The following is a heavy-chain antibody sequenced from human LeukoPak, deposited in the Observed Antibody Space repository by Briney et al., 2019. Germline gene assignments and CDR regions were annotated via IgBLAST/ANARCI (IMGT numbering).Heavy chain of an antibody. D-gene: IGHD3-10*01. CDR1: GFTFSSYS. CDR2: ISSSSSYI. J-gene: IGHJ3*02. V-gene: IGHV3-21*01. CDR3: ARSYGSGSPPDAFDI. Sequence: GGSLRLSCAASGFTFSSYSMNWVRQAPGKGLEWVSSISSSSSYIYYADSVKGRFTISRDNANNSLYLQMNSLRAEDTAVYYCARSYGSGSPPDAFDIWGQGTMVTVSS.